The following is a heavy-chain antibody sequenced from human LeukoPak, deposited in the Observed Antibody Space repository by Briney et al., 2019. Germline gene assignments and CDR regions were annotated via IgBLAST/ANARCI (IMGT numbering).Heavy chain of an antibody. CDR3: ARGRIAVAGTYIPSNWGPQLYYMDV. J-gene: IGHJ6*03. CDR1: GFTFRSYA. CDR2: ISYDGSNK. Sequence: PGGSLRLSCAASGFTFRSYAMHWVRQAPGKGLEWVALISYDGSNKYYADSVKGRFTISRDNAKNSLYLQMNSLRAEDTAVYYCARGRIAVAGTYIPSNWGPQLYYMDVWGKGTTVTVSS. D-gene: IGHD6-19*01. V-gene: IGHV3-30*04.